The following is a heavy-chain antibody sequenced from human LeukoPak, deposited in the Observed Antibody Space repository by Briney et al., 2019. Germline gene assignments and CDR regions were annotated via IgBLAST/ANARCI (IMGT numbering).Heavy chain of an antibody. CDR1: GGSISSYY. Sequence: PSETLSLTCTVSGGSISSYYWSWIRQPPGKGLEWIGYIYYSGSTNYNPSLKSRVTISVDTSKNQFSLKLSSVTAADTAVYYCARDSLGGSYFDYWGQGTLVTVSS. CDR2: IYYSGST. J-gene: IGHJ4*02. V-gene: IGHV4-59*01. CDR3: ARDSLGGSYFDY. D-gene: IGHD1-26*01.